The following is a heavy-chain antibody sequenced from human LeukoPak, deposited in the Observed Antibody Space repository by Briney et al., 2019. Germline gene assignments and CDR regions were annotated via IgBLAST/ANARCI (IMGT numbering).Heavy chain of an antibody. CDR3: TKTTTGYSSGQYPGWPADH. J-gene: IGHJ4*02. V-gene: IGHV3-23*01. Sequence: GGSLRLSCTASGFTFNNYAMYWVRQAPRKGLEWVAGIFGSGGSAHYADSGKGRFTISRDNSKNTVYLQMDSLRGEDTAVYYCTKTTTGYSSGQYPGWPADHWGQGALVTVSS. CDR1: GFTFNNYA. CDR2: IFGSGGSA. D-gene: IGHD3-22*01.